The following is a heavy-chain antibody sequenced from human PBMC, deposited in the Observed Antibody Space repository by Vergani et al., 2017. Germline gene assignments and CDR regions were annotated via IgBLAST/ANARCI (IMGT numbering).Heavy chain of an antibody. J-gene: IGHJ6*02. D-gene: IGHD4-17*01. CDR3: ATPQTVTTGGMEV. CDR2: VYPEDGET. V-gene: IGHV1-69-2*01. CDR1: GYTFTDHY. Sequence: EVQLVQSGAEVKKPGATMKISCKVSGYTFTDHYMHWVKQAPGKGLEWMGLVYPEDGETIYAEKFKGRVTIAADTSTDTAHLELSSLRSEDTAGYYCATPQTVTTGGMEVWGQGTTVIVSS.